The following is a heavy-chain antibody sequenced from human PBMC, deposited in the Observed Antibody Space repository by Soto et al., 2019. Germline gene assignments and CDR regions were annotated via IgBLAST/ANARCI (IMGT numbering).Heavy chain of an antibody. V-gene: IGHV3-7*01. CDR2: IKQDGSEK. D-gene: IGHD2-2*01. Sequence: GGSLRLSCAASGCTCSSYWMSWVRQAPGKGLEWVANIKQDGSEKYYVDSVKGRFTISRDNAKNSLYLQMNSLRAEDTAVYYCARDPIVVVPAAIWYAFDIWGQGTMVTVSS. CDR3: ARDPIVVVPAAIWYAFDI. J-gene: IGHJ3*02. CDR1: GCTCSSYW.